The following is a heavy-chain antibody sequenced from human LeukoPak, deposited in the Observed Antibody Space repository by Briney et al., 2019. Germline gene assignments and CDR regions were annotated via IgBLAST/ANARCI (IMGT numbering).Heavy chain of an antibody. CDR3: ARSKPSRTSIAARPNNWFDP. Sequence: SQTLSLACAISGDSVSSNSAAWNWIRQSPSRGLEWLGRTYYRSKWYNDYAVSVKSRITINPDTSKSQFSLQLSSVTPEDTAVYYCARSKPSRTSIAARPNNWFDPWGQETLVTVSP. V-gene: IGHV6-1*01. J-gene: IGHJ5*02. CDR1: GDSVSSNSAA. D-gene: IGHD6-6*01. CDR2: TYYRSKWYN.